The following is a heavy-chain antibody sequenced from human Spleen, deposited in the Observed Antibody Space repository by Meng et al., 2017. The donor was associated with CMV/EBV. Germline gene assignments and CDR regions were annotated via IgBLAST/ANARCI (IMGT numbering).Heavy chain of an antibody. Sequence: SQTLSLTCDVYGGPFSGYCWTWIRQPPGKGLEWIGEINQSGSAKYNPSLTSRGTISADTSKNQFSLRLRSMTAADTAVYYCARGRSTSRDYYYGLDVWGQGTTVTVSS. CDR2: INQSGSA. J-gene: IGHJ6*02. CDR3: ARGRSTSRDYYYGLDV. V-gene: IGHV4-34*01. CDR1: GGPFSGYC.